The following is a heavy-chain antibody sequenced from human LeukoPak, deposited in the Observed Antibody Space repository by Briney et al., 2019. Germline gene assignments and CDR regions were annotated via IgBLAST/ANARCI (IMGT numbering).Heavy chain of an antibody. J-gene: IGHJ4*02. V-gene: IGHV5-51*01. Sequence: GDSLKISCKCSGYSFSSYWIGWVRQMPGKGLEWMGIIYPGDSDTRYSPSFQGQVTISGDKSISTAYLQWSNLQASDTAMYYCARSGYSNNWYYFDYWGQGTLVTVSS. CDR2: IYPGDSDT. CDR3: ARSGYSNNWYYFDY. CDR1: GYSFSSYW. D-gene: IGHD1-1*01.